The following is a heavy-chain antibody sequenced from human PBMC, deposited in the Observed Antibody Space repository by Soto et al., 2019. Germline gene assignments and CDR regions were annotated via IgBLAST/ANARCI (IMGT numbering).Heavy chain of an antibody. CDR1: GFTFDDYA. V-gene: IGHV3-9*01. Sequence: EVQLVESGGGLVQPGRSLRLSCAASGFTFDDYAMHWVRQAPGKGLEWVSGISWNSGSIGYADSVKGRFTISRDNAKNSLYLQMNSLRAEDTALYYCAKGRGDSGYYSLFDYWGQGTLVTVSP. CDR3: AKGRGDSGYYSLFDY. J-gene: IGHJ4*02. CDR2: ISWNSGSI. D-gene: IGHD3-22*01.